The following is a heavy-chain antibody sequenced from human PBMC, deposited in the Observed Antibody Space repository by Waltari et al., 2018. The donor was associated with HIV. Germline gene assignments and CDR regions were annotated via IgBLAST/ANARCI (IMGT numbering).Heavy chain of an antibody. D-gene: IGHD1-26*01. CDR2: IKQDGSEK. V-gene: IGHV3-7*01. Sequence: EGQLVESGGGLVQPGGSLRLSCAASGFTFSSYWRSWGRQAPGKGVEWVANIKQDGSEKYYVDSVKGRFTISRDNAKNSLYLQMNSLRAEDTAVYFCARRRGSYCLDYWGQGTLVTVSS. CDR3: ARRRGSYCLDY. J-gene: IGHJ4*02. CDR1: GFTFSSYW.